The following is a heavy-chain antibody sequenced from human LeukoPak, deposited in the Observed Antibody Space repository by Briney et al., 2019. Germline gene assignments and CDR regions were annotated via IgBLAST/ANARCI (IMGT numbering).Heavy chain of an antibody. V-gene: IGHV4-38-2*02. CDR3: ARGKAAKTTNDHYYNWFDS. CDR1: SYSISSGYY. D-gene: IGHD3-10*01. J-gene: IGHJ5*01. Sequence: PSETLSLTCTVSSYSISSGYYWAWIRRPPGKGLEWIGSVHHTGNTHYNPTLMSRVAISVDTSKSQFSLKLTSVTAADTAVYYCARGKAAKTTNDHYYNWFDSWGQGTLVTVSS. CDR2: VHHTGNT.